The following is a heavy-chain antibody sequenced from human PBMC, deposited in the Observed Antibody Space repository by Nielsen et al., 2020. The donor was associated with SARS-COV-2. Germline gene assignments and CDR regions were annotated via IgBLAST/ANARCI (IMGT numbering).Heavy chain of an antibody. CDR2: ISSSSSTI. Sequence: GESLKISCAASGFTFSSYSMNWVRQAPGKGLEWVSYISSSSSTIYYADSVKGRFTISRDNAKNSLYLQMNSLRAEDTAAYYCARRDNFWSGKGFDPWGQGTLVTVSS. CDR1: GFTFSSYS. CDR3: ARRDNFWSGKGFDP. J-gene: IGHJ5*02. V-gene: IGHV3-48*04. D-gene: IGHD3-3*01.